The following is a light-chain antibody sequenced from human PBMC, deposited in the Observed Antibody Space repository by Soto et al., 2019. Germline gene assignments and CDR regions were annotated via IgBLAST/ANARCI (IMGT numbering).Light chain of an antibody. V-gene: IGKV1-39*01. CDR2: GAD. CDR1: QSIGSY. CDR3: QQRCSSLMYT. J-gene: IGKJ2*01. Sequence: DIQRTHSPSSLSASIGARVTITCRASQSIGSYVSWYQHKQGKAPKVLMFGADYLKGGVPSRCSGSGSATDFTLTTTSLHPEDCAAYYCQQRCSSLMYTFGGGTKLEIK.